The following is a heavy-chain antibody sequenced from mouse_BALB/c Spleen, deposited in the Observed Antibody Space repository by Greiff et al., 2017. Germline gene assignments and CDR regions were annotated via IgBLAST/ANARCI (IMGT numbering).Heavy chain of an antibody. Sequence: EVQGVESGGGLVKPGGSLKLSCAASGFTFSSYTMSWVRQTPEKRLEWVATISSGGSYTYYPDSVKGRFTISRDNAKNTLYLQMSSLKSEDTAMYYCTRANYGSSHYFDYWGQGTTLTVSS. CDR1: GFTFSSYT. CDR2: ISSGGSYT. V-gene: IGHV5-6-4*01. D-gene: IGHD1-1*01. CDR3: TRANYGSSHYFDY. J-gene: IGHJ2*01.